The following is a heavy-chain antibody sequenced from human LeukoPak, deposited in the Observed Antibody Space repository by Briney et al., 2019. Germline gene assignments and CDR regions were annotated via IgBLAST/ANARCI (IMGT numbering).Heavy chain of an antibody. CDR3: ARVGVGYAGQGNW. V-gene: IGHV1-8*03. D-gene: IGHD5-12*01. CDR2: MNPNSGNT. J-gene: IGHJ4*02. Sequence: ASVKLSCKASGYTFTSYDINWVRQAPGQGLEWMGWMNPNSGNTGYAQKFQGRVTITRNTSISTAYMELSSLRSEDTAVYYCARVGVGYAGQGNWWGQGTLVTVSS. CDR1: GYTFTSYD.